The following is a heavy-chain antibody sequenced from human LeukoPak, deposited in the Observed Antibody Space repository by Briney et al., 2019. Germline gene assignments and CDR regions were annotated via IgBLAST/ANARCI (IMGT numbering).Heavy chain of an antibody. V-gene: IGHV6-1*01. CDR2: TYYRSKWYN. Sequence: SQTLSLTCAISGDSVSSNSAAWNWIRKPPSRGLEWLGRTYYRSKWYNDYAVSVKSRITINPDTSENHFSLQLNSVTPEDTAVYYCARGYGYYFDYWGQGTLVTVSS. CDR3: ARGYGYYFDY. J-gene: IGHJ4*02. CDR1: GDSVSSNSAA. D-gene: IGHD5-18*01.